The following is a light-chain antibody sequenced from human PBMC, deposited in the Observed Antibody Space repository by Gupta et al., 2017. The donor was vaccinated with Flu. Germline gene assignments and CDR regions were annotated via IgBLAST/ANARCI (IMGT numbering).Light chain of an antibody. J-gene: IGKJ5*01. CDR1: QSVRSS. CDR3: QQCGSSPIN. V-gene: IGKV3-20*01. CDR2: GAS. Sequence: EIVLTQSPGILSLSTGERATLSCRASQSVRSSLAWYQHKPGQAHRFLIYGASSRATGIPDRLSGSVSGTEFTLTINSVEREDFAVYYCQQCGSSPINFGQGTRLE.